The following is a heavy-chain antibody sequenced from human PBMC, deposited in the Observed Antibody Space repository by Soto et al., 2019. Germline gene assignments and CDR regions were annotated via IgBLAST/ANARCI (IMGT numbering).Heavy chain of an antibody. Sequence: LRLSCAASGFTFDDYAMHWVRQAPGKGLEWVSGISWNSGSIGYADSVKGRFTISRDNAKNSLYLQMNSLRAEDTALYYCAKQPVFGSSGYYYGMDVWGQGTTVTVSS. CDR1: GFTFDDYA. D-gene: IGHD1-26*01. CDR2: ISWNSGSI. J-gene: IGHJ6*02. CDR3: AKQPVFGSSGYYYGMDV. V-gene: IGHV3-9*01.